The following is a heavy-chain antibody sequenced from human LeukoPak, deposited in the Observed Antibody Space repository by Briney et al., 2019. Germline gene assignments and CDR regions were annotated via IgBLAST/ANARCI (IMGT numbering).Heavy chain of an antibody. J-gene: IGHJ6*02. CDR1: GFNFSDYS. CDR2: IGISGGNT. Sequence: GGSLRLSCAASGFNFSDYSLNWVRQAPGKGLEWISYIGISGGNTKYADSVKGRFTISRDKARNSLYLQMNSLRAEDTAVYYCARDWAAASENYYYYGMDVWGQGTTVTVSS. D-gene: IGHD6-13*01. CDR3: ARDWAAASENYYYYGMDV. V-gene: IGHV3-48*01.